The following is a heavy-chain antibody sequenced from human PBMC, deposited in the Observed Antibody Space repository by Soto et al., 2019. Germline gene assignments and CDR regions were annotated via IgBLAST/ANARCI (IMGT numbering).Heavy chain of an antibody. CDR1: GYSFSTYW. CDR2: MDPSDSYT. V-gene: IGHV5-10-1*01. CDR3: ARWGGYSAIGTYYYYYGRDV. J-gene: IGHJ6*02. Sequence: GEALKISCKGSGYSFSTYWISWVRQMPGKGLEWMGRMDPSDSYTNYSPSFQGHVTISADKSISTAYLQWSSLKASDTAMYYCARWGGYSAIGTYYYYYGRDVWGQGTTVTVSS. D-gene: IGHD5-18*01.